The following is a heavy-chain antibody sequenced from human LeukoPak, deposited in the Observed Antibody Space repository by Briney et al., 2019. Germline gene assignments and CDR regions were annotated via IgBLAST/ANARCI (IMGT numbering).Heavy chain of an antibody. CDR2: IYDSGT. CDR1: GGSISTYF. J-gene: IGHJ4*02. Sequence: PSETLSLTCTVSGGSISTYFWSWIRQPAGKGLEWIGRIYDSGTNYNPSLKSRVTMSADTSKNQFSLKLSSVTVADTAVYFCAREVIIRGVTHFDYWGQGALVTVSS. D-gene: IGHD3-10*01. CDR3: AREVIIRGVTHFDY. V-gene: IGHV4-4*07.